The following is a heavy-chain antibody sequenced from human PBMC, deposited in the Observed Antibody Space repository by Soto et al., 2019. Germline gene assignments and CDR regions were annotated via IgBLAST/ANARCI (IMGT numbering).Heavy chain of an antibody. V-gene: IGHV3-23*01. CDR1: GFTFSNFA. Sequence: EVQLLESGGGLVQPGGSLRLSCAASGFTFSNFAMTWVRQAPGRGLEWVSTMTDSRDSTYYADSVKGRFTISRDNSKNTLSLPMNSLRVDDSATYYCARANFRSGRYGMDVWGQGTTVTVSS. D-gene: IGHD3-3*01. CDR2: MTDSRDST. CDR3: ARANFRSGRYGMDV. J-gene: IGHJ6*02.